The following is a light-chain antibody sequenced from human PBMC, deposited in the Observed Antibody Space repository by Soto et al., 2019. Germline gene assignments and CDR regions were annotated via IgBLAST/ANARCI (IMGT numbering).Light chain of an antibody. Sequence: EIVMTQSPSTLSVSPVETSTLSFIASQSVAGNLAWYQQKPGQPPRLLIYGVSTRATGVPARFSGSGSETDFSLTISSLQIEDFALYYCQQSNNWPPLTFGGGTKVDIK. CDR2: GVS. CDR3: QQSNNWPPLT. V-gene: IGKV3-15*01. CDR1: QSVAGN. J-gene: IGKJ4*01.